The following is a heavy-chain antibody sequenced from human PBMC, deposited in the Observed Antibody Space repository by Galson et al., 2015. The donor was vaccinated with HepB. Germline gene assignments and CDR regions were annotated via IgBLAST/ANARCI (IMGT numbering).Heavy chain of an antibody. J-gene: IGHJ3*02. CDR1: GYSFTSYG. V-gene: IGHV1-18*01. CDR3: AKDRGYDSSGYPDAFDI. CDR2: VIPYNGNT. Sequence: SVKVSCKASGYSFTSYGISWVRQAPGQGLEWMGWVIPYNGNTDYTHKFQGRVTMTADTSTNTAYMELRSLRSDDTALYFCAKDRGYDSSGYPDAFDIWGQGTVVTVSA. D-gene: IGHD3-22*01.